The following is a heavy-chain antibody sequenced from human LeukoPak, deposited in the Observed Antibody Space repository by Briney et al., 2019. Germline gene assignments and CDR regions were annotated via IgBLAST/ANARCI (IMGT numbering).Heavy chain of an antibody. D-gene: IGHD2-21*02. CDR2: INAGNGNT. J-gene: IGHJ3*02. Sequence: RASVKVSCKASGYTFTSYAMHWVRQAPGQRLEWMGWINAGNGNTKYSQKFQGRVTITRDTSASTAYMELSSLRSEDTAVYYCARVGSSTAIRLLDAFDIWGQGTMVTVSS. V-gene: IGHV1-3*01. CDR1: GYTFTSYA. CDR3: ARVGSSTAIRLLDAFDI.